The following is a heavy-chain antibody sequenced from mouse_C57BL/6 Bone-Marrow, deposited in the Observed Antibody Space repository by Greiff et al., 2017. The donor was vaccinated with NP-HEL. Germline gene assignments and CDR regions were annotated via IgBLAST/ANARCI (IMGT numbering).Heavy chain of an antibody. CDR3: ARGLLWYFDV. J-gene: IGHJ1*03. Sequence: QVQLQQPGAELMKPGASVKMSCKASGYTFTSYWITWVKQRPGQGLEWIGDIYPGSGSTNYNEKFKSKATLTVDTSSSTAYMQLSSLTSEDSAVYYCARGLLWYFDVWGTGTTVTVSS. CDR2: IYPGSGST. CDR1: GYTFTSYW. V-gene: IGHV1-55*01. D-gene: IGHD3-1*01.